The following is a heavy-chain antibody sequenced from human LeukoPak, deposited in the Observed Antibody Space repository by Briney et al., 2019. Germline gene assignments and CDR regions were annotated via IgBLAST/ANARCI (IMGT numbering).Heavy chain of an antibody. J-gene: IGHJ4*02. D-gene: IGHD3-10*01. CDR2: ISGSGNT. CDR1: GFTFSSYW. V-gene: IGHV3-23*01. Sequence: PGGSLRLSCAASGFTFSSYWMHWVRQAPGKGLEWVSAISGSGNTYYADSVKGRFTISRDISKNTLYLQMNSLRAEDTAVYYCAHGGLYYLDYWGQGTLVTVSS. CDR3: AHGGLYYLDY.